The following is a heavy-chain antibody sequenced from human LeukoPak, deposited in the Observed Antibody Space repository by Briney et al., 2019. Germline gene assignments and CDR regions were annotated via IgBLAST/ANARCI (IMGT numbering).Heavy chain of an antibody. CDR3: ARASGFYDILTGYYGDYNWFDP. V-gene: IGHV4-31*03. J-gene: IGHJ5*02. CDR2: IYYSGST. Sequence: SQTLSLTCTVSGGSISSGGYYWSWIRQHPGKGLEWIGYIYYSGSTYYNPSLKSRVTISVDTSKNQFSLKLSSVTAADTAVYYCARASGFYDILTGYYGDYNWFDPWGQGTLATVSS. D-gene: IGHD3-9*01. CDR1: GGSISSGGYY.